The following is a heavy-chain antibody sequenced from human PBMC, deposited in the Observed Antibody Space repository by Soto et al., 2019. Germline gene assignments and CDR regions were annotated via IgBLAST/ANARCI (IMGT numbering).Heavy chain of an antibody. CDR2: ISGSGGST. CDR3: AKDPQYYDILTGFDY. V-gene: IGHV3-23*01. D-gene: IGHD3-9*01. Sequence: GGSLRLSCAASGFTFSSYAMSWIRQAPGKGLEWVSAISGSGGSTYYADSVKGRFTISRDNSKNTLYLQMNSLRAEDTVVYYCAKDPQYYDILTGFDYWGQGTLVTVSS. CDR1: GFTFSSYA. J-gene: IGHJ4*02.